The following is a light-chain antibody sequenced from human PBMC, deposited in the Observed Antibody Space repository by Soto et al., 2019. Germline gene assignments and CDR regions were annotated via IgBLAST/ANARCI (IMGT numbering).Light chain of an antibody. CDR3: AAWDDSLRAWV. V-gene: IGLV1-47*01. Sequence: QSVLTQPPSASGTPGQRVTISCSGGSSNIGSRSVHWFQQLPGTAPKLLFYKDTQRPSGVPDRFSGSKSGTAASLAISGLRSDDEADYYCAAWDDSLRAWVFGGGTKVTVL. CDR1: SSNIGSRS. CDR2: KDT. J-gene: IGLJ3*02.